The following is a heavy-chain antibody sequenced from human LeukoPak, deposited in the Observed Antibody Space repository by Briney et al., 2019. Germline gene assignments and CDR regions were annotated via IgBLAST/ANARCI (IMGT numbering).Heavy chain of an antibody. CDR1: GYTFTSYA. Sequence: ASVDVSCKASGYTFTSYAMHWVRQAPGQRLEWMGWINAGNGYTKYSQNFQGRVPITRDTSASTAYMELSSLRSEDTAVYYCARDIGKTFDYWSQGTLVTVSS. CDR3: ARDIGKTFDY. J-gene: IGHJ4*02. CDR2: INAGNGYT. D-gene: IGHD4-23*01. V-gene: IGHV1-3*01.